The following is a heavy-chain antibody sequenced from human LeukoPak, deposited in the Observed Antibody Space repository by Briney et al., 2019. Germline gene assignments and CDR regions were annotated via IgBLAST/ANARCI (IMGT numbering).Heavy chain of an antibody. V-gene: IGHV4-39*07. CDR3: ARDSLVSSGYSRGKFDY. Sequence: SETLSLTCTVSGGSISSSSYYWGWIRQPPGKGLEWIGSIYYSGSTYYNPSLKSRVTISVDTSKNQFSLKLSSVTAADTAVYYCARDSLVSSGYSRGKFDYWGQGTLVTVSS. J-gene: IGHJ4*02. CDR2: IYYSGST. D-gene: IGHD3-22*01. CDR1: GGSISSSSYY.